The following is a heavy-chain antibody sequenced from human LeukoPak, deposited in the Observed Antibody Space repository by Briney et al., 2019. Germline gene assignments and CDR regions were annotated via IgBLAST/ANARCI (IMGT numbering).Heavy chain of an antibody. V-gene: IGHV3-66*01. D-gene: IGHD1-14*01. CDR3: ARDSNHSDRGINYYYYGMDV. CDR2: IYSGGST. J-gene: IGHJ6*02. Sequence: GGSLRLSCAASGFTVSSNYMSWVRQAPGKGLEWVSVIYSGGSTYYADSVKGRFTISRDNSKNTLYLQMNSLRAEDTAVYYCARDSNHSDRGINYYYYGMDVWGQGTTVTVSS. CDR1: GFTVSSNY.